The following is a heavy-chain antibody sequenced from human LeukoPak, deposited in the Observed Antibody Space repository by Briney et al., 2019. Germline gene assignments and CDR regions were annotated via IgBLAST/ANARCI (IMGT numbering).Heavy chain of an antibody. CDR1: GGSISSGDYS. CDR3: ARDGPYYYDSSGYYFFDY. Sequence: SETLSLTCTVSGGSISSGDYSWSWLRQPPGKGLEWIGYIYYSGSTYYNPSLKSRVTISVDTSKNQFSLKLSSVTAADTAVYYCARDGPYYYDSSGYYFFDYWGQGTLVTVSS. D-gene: IGHD3-22*01. CDR2: IYYSGST. J-gene: IGHJ4*02. V-gene: IGHV4-30-4*01.